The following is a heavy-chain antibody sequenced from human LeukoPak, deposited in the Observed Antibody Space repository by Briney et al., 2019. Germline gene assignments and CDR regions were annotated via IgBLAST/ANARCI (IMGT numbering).Heavy chain of an antibody. CDR3: ARARSGLFDY. Sequence: GGSLRLSCAASGFTFSSYSMNWVRQAPGKGLEWVSSISSSSSYIYYAGSVKGRFTISRDNAKNSLYLQMNSLRAEDTAVYYCARARSGLFDYWGQGTLVTVSS. CDR1: GFTFSSYS. D-gene: IGHD3-3*01. J-gene: IGHJ4*02. CDR2: ISSSSSYI. V-gene: IGHV3-21*01.